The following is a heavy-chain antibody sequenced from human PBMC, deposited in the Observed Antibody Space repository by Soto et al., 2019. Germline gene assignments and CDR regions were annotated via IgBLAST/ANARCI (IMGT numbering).Heavy chain of an antibody. V-gene: IGHV3-23*01. CDR3: AKRRGAGGHFDY. Sequence: GGSLRLSCAASGFTFRSYAMGWVRQGPGKGLEWVAVVSIGGSTHYADSVRGRFTISRDNSKNTLSLQMNSLTAEDTAVYFCAKRRGAGGHFDYWGQGALVTVSS. CDR1: GFTFRSYA. J-gene: IGHJ4*02. D-gene: IGHD2-15*01. CDR2: VSIGGST.